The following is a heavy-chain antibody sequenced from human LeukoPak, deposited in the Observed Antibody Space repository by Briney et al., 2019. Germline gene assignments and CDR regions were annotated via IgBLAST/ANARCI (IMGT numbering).Heavy chain of an antibody. V-gene: IGHV4-59*12. Sequence: SETLSLTCTVSGGSISSYYWSWIRQPPGKGLEWIGYIYYSGSTNYNPSLKSRVTISVDTSKNQFSLKLSSVTAADTAVYYCARGRWWIQLTYGMDVWGQGTTVTVSS. J-gene: IGHJ6*02. CDR3: ARGRWWIQLTYGMDV. D-gene: IGHD5-18*01. CDR2: IYYSGST. CDR1: GGSISSYY.